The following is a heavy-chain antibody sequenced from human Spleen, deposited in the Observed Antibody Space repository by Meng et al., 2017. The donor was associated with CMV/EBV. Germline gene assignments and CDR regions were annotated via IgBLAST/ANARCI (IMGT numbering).Heavy chain of an antibody. V-gene: IGHV1-69*10. D-gene: IGHD2-15*01. CDR3: AREVRTRILAWFDP. CDR1: GGTFSSYA. Sequence: SVKVSCKASGGTFSSYAISWVRQAPGQGLEWMGGIIPILGIANYAQKFQGRVTITADKSTSTAYMELSSLRSEDTAVYYCAREVRTRILAWFDPWGQGTLVTVSS. J-gene: IGHJ5*02. CDR2: IIPILGIA.